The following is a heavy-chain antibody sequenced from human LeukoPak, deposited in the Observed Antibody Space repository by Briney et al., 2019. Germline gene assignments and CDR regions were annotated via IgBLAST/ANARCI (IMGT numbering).Heavy chain of an antibody. CDR1: GYTLTELS. V-gene: IGHV1-24*01. Sequence: ASVKVSCKVSGYTLTELSMHWVRQAPGKGLEWVGGFDPEDGETIYAQKFQGRVTMTEDTSTDTAYMELSSLRSEDTAVYYCATVGYCSGGSCYGPYYFDYWGQGTLVTVSS. D-gene: IGHD2-15*01. CDR2: FDPEDGET. CDR3: ATVGYCSGGSCYGPYYFDY. J-gene: IGHJ4*02.